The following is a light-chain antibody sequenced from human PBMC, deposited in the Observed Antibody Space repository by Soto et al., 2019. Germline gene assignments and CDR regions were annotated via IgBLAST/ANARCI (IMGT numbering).Light chain of an antibody. CDR2: WGS. V-gene: IGKV4-1*01. CDR3: QQYFTTPIT. J-gene: IGKJ5*01. CDR1: QSVLYTAINKNY. Sequence: DIVMTQSPDSLTVSLGERATINCKSSQSVLYTAINKNYLGWYQQKPGQPPKLLIYWGSTRASGVPDRFTGSASGTDFSLTISSLQPEDAAVYYCQQYFTTPITFGQGTRLEI.